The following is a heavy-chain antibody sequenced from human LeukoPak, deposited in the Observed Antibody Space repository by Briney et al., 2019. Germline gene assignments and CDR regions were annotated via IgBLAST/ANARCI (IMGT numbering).Heavy chain of an antibody. D-gene: IGHD3-10*01. Sequence: PAETLSLTCTVSGGPISSYYWSWIRQPPGKGLEWIGYIYYSGGTNYNPSLKSRATISVDTSKNQFSLKLSPVTAADTAVYYCARWVPFTGYYYYYYYMDVWGKGTTVTVSS. CDR1: GGPISSYY. CDR2: IYYSGGT. V-gene: IGHV4-59*01. CDR3: ARWVPFTGYYYYYYYMDV. J-gene: IGHJ6*03.